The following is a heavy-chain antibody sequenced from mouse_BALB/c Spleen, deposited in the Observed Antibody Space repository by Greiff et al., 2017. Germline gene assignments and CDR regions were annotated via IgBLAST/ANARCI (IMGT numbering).Heavy chain of an antibody. J-gene: IGHJ3*01. D-gene: IGHD1-2*01. V-gene: IGHV5-17*02. CDR1: GFTFSSFG. Sequence: EVNVVESGGGLVQPGGSRKLSCAASGFTFSSFGMHWVRQAPEKGLEWVAYISSGSSTIYYADTVKGRFTISRDNPKNTLFLQMTSLRSEDTAMYYCAKSSHYYGYSWFAYWGQGTLVTVSA. CDR3: AKSSHYYGYSWFAY. CDR2: ISSGSSTI.